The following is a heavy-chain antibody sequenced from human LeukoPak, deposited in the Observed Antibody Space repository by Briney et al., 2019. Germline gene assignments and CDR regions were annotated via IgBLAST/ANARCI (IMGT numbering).Heavy chain of an antibody. CDR1: GFTVSNNY. J-gene: IGHJ4*02. D-gene: IGHD5-18*01. V-gene: IGHV3-53*04. CDR2: IYSGGST. CDR3: ARETKYGGYSYGFLDY. Sequence: GGSLRLSCAASGFTVSNNYMNWVRQAPGKGLEWVSVIYSGGSTYYADSVRGRFTISRHNSNNTLYLQMNSLRDEDTAVYYCARETKYGGYSYGFLDYWGQGTPVTVSS.